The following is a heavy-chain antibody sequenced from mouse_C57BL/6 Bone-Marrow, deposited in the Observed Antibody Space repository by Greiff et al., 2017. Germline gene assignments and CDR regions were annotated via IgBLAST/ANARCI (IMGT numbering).Heavy chain of an antibody. D-gene: IGHD3-2*02. CDR1: GFTFSSYG. Sequence: VQRVESGGDLVKPGGSLKLSCAASGFTFSSYGMSWVRQTPDKRLEWVANISSGGSYTYYQESVKGQFTISRDNAKNTLYLQISSLKSGDTSMYYCARQILSLRPAWFAYWGQGTLLTVSA. CDR3: ARQILSLRPAWFAY. J-gene: IGHJ3*01. V-gene: IGHV5-6*01. CDR2: ISSGGSYT.